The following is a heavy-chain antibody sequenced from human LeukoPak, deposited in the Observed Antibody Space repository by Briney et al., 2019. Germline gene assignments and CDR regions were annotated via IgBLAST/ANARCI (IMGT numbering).Heavy chain of an antibody. CDR3: ARERDGRFFDY. V-gene: IGHV3-7*01. J-gene: IGHJ4*02. CDR1: GLIFRSYW. D-gene: IGHD5-24*01. Sequence: GGSLRLSCAVSGLIFRSYWMSWLRQAPGKGLEWVANINQDGSEKYFVDSVKGRFTISGDNAKNSLHLQMNTLRAEDTAVYYCARERDGRFFDYWGQGTLVTVFS. CDR2: INQDGSEK.